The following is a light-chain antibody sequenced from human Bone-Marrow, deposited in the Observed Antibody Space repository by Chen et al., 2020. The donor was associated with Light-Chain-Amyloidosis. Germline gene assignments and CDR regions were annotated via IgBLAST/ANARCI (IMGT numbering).Light chain of an antibody. CDR1: DLPTKY. CDR3: QSADSSGTYEVI. Sequence: SYELTQPPSVSVSPGQAAMITCSGDDLPTKYAYWYQQKPGQATVLVIHRDTERPSGISERFSGSSSGTTATLTISGVQAEDEADYHCQSADSSGTYEVIFGGGTKLTVL. CDR2: RDT. V-gene: IGLV3-25*03. J-gene: IGLJ2*01.